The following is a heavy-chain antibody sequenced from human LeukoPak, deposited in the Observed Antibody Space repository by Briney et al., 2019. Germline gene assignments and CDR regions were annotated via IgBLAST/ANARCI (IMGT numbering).Heavy chain of an antibody. J-gene: IGHJ3*02. CDR1: GGSISSYY. Sequence: PSETLSLTCTVSGGSISSYYWSWIRQPAGKGLEWIGRIYTSGSTNYNPSLKSRVTMSVDTSKNQFSLKLSSVTAADTAVYYCARDRQTGDRFGAFDIWGQGTMVTVSS. V-gene: IGHV4-4*07. CDR3: ARDRQTGDRFGAFDI. D-gene: IGHD7-27*01. CDR2: IYTSGST.